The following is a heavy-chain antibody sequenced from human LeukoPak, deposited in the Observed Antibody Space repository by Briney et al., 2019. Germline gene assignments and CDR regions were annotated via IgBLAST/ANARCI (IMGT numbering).Heavy chain of an antibody. CDR1: GGSISSGSYY. V-gene: IGHV4-61*02. D-gene: IGHD6-6*01. CDR2: IYTSGST. J-gene: IGHJ1*01. CDR3: AREGGSSLQL. Sequence: PSETLSLTCTVSGGSISSGSYYWSWIRQPAGKGLEWIGRIYTSGSTNYNPSLKSRVTISVDTSKNQFSLKLSSVTAADTAVYYCAREGGSSLQLWDQGTLVTVSS.